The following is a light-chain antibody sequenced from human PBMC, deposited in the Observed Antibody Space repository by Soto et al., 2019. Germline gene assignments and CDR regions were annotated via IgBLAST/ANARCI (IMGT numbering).Light chain of an antibody. CDR1: QGISSY. Sequence: AIRMTQSPSSLSASTGDRVTITCRASQGISSYLAWYQQKPGKAPKLLIYAASTLQSGVPSRFSGSGSGTDFVLTISNLQPEDFATYYCQQSYNTLTFAGGTKVDIK. V-gene: IGKV1-8*01. J-gene: IGKJ4*01. CDR2: AAS. CDR3: QQSYNTLT.